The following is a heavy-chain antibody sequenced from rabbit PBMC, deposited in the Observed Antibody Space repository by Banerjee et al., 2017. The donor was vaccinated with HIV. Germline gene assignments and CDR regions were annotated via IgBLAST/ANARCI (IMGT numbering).Heavy chain of an antibody. J-gene: IGHJ4*01. CDR1: GIDFSSYHY. CDR2: IGTTGGGT. D-gene: IGHD4-2*01. CDR3: ARDTDGAGADPIFFKL. V-gene: IGHV1S43*01. Sequence: QEQLEESGGGLVKPGGTLTLTCKASGIDFSSYHYMCWVRQAPGKGLEWIGCIGTTGGGTAYATWAKGRFTITRSTSLNTVDLKMTSLTAADTATYFCARDTDGAGADPIFFKLWGQGTLVTVS.